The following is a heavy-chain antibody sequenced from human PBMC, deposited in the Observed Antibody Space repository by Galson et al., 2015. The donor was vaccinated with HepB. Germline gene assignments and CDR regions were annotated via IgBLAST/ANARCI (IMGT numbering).Heavy chain of an antibody. CDR2: IWYDGSNK. CDR1: GFTFSSYG. D-gene: IGHD1-26*01. V-gene: IGHV3-33*01. Sequence: SLRLSCAASGFTFSSYGMHWVRQAPGKGLEWVAVIWYDGSNKYYADSVKGRFTISRDNSKNTLYLQMNSLRAEDTAVYYCARDSVGATRSAFDIWGQGTMVTVSS. CDR3: ARDSVGATRSAFDI. J-gene: IGHJ3*02.